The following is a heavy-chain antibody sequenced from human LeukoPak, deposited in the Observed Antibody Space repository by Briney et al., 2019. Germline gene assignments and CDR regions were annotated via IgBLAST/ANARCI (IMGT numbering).Heavy chain of an antibody. CDR2: INPNSGGT. Sequence: ASVNVSFKASVYTFTDYYMHWVRQAPGQGLEWMGWINPNSGGTNYAQKFQGRVTMTRDTSISTAYMELSRLRSDDTAVYYCARGLPGIAVAGSDYWGQGTLVTVSS. J-gene: IGHJ4*02. V-gene: IGHV1-2*02. CDR1: VYTFTDYY. D-gene: IGHD6-19*01. CDR3: ARGLPGIAVAGSDY.